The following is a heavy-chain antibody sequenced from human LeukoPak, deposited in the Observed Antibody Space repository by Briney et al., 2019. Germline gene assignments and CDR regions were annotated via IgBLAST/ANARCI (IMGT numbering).Heavy chain of an antibody. V-gene: IGHV3-7*01. Sequence: GGSLRLSCAASGFSFSSYWMTWLRQAPGKGLEWVANIRGDESRKYYLDSVTGRFTISRDNAKNSLYLQMNSLRAEDTAVYYCAPGSYYDHRNDYWGQGTLVTVSS. J-gene: IGHJ4*02. D-gene: IGHD1-26*01. CDR3: APGSYYDHRNDY. CDR2: IRGDESRK. CDR1: GFSFSSYW.